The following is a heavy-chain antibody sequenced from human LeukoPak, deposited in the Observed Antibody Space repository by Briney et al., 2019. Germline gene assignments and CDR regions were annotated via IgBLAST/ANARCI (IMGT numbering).Heavy chain of an antibody. J-gene: IGHJ4*02. V-gene: IGHV5-51*01. D-gene: IGHD3-9*01. Sequence: GESLKISCKGSGYSFTSYWIGWVRQMPGKGLEWMGIIYPGDSDTRYSPSFQGQVTISADKSISTAYLQWSSLKASDTAMYYCARTVPSKPSHYDILTGYSSDTDYFDYWGQGTLVTVSS. CDR1: GYSFTSYW. CDR3: ARTVPSKPSHYDILTGYSSDTDYFDY. CDR2: IYPGDSDT.